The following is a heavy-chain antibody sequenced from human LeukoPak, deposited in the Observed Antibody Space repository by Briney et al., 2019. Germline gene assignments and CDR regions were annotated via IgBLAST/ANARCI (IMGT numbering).Heavy chain of an antibody. D-gene: IGHD3-10*01. CDR3: SKGRSNFGGLSGDY. J-gene: IGHJ4*02. CDR2: VSGDTTRT. V-gene: IGHV3-23*01. CDR1: GFTISSYA. Sequence: SGGSLRLSCAASGFTISSYAMSWVRQAPGKGLEWVSAVSGDTTRTYYADSVKGRFTISRDNSKNTLYLQMNSLRAEDTAVYYCSKGRSNFGGLSGDYWGQGTLVTVSS.